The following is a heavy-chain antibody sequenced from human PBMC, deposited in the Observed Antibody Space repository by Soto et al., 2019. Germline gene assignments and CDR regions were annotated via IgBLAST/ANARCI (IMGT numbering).Heavy chain of an antibody. CDR2: INPNGAST. V-gene: IGHV1-46*03. CDR1: GYTFTTYY. D-gene: IGHD6-13*01. CDR3: ASASIAAAVIDY. J-gene: IGHJ4*02. Sequence: ASVRVSCKASGYTFTTYYMHWVRQAPGQGLEWMGIINPNGASTTYAQKFQGRVTMTRDTSTSTVYMELSSLRSEDTAVYYCASASIAAAVIDYWGQGTLVTVSS.